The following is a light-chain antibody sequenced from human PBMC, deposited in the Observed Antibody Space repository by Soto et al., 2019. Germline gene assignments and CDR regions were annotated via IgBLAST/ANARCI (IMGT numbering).Light chain of an antibody. Sequence: EIVLTQSPDTLSLSPGERATLSCRATQNVARSNLAWYQHRPGQAPRLLISGASTRAADTPDRFSGSWSGAQFTLTISRLEPEDFAVYYCHQYGSSPPYSFGQGTRLEI. CDR3: HQYGSSPPYS. V-gene: IGKV3-20*01. CDR1: QNVARSN. CDR2: GAS. J-gene: IGKJ2*03.